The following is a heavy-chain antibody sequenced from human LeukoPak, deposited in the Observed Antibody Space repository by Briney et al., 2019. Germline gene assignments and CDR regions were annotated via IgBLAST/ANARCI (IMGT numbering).Heavy chain of an antibody. D-gene: IGHD2-15*01. V-gene: IGHV1-2*02. CDR2: INPNSGGT. Sequence: ASVKVSCKASGYTFTDYFVHWVRQAPGQGLEWMGCINPNSGGTNYAQKFQGSVTMTRDTSINTAFMELSRLRSADTAVYYCARNIVTERGYCSGGSCYFDYWGQGTLVTVSS. CDR3: ARNIVTERGYCSGGSCYFDY. J-gene: IGHJ4*02. CDR1: GYTFTDYF.